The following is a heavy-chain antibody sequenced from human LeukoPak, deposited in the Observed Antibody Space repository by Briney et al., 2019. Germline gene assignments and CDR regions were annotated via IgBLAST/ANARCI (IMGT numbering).Heavy chain of an antibody. CDR1: GGSISSSSYY. V-gene: IGHV4-39*07. Sequence: SETLSLTCTVSGGSISSSSYYWGWIRQPPGKGLEWIGSIYYSGSTYYNPSLKSRVTISVDTSKNQYSLKLSSVTAADTAVYYCARERRGELLLVDYWGQGTLVTVSS. J-gene: IGHJ4*02. CDR2: IYYSGST. D-gene: IGHD1-26*01. CDR3: ARERRGELLLVDY.